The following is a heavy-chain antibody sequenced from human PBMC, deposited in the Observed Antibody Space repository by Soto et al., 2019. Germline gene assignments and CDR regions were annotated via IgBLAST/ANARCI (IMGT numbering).Heavy chain of an antibody. CDR2: IHYSGTT. D-gene: IGHD1-26*01. V-gene: IGHV4-59*01. Sequence: SETLSLTCTVSGGSISSYYWSWIRQPPGKGLEWIGYIHYSGTTNYNPSLKSRVTMSVDTSKNQFSLKLSSVTAADTAVYYCARYSGTHYVYWGQGTLVTVSS. CDR3: ARYSGTHYVY. CDR1: GGSISSYY. J-gene: IGHJ4*02.